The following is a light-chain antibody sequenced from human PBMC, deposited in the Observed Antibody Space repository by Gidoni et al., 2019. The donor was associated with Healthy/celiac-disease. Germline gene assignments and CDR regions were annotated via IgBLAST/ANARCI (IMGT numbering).Light chain of an antibody. V-gene: IGKV3-11*01. CDR1: QSVSSY. CDR3: QQRSNWPPT. J-gene: IGKJ1*01. CDR2: DAS. Sequence: EIVLTQSPATLSLSPGERAPLSCRASQSVSSYLAWYQQKPGQAPRLLIYDASNRATGIPGRFSGSGSGTDFTLTISSLEPEDFGVYYCQQRSNWPPTFGQGTKVEIK.